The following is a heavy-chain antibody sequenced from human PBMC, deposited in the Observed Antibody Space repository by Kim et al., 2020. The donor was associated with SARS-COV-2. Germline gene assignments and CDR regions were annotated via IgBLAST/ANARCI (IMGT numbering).Heavy chain of an antibody. Sequence: YADSVKGRITVSRDNAKTSLFRQMNSLRAEDTAVYYCARIVSSASLVMEVWGKGTTVTVSS. V-gene: IGHV3-21*01. J-gene: IGHJ6*03. CDR3: ARIVSSASLVMEV. D-gene: IGHD2-2*01.